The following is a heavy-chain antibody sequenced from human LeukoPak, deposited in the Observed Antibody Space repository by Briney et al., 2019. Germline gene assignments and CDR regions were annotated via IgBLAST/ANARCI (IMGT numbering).Heavy chain of an antibody. Sequence: NPSETLSLTCTVSGGSISSYYWSWIRQPAGKGLEWIGRIYTSGSTNYNPSLKSRVTISVDTSKNQFSLKLSSVTAADTAVYYCARDIVTMVRGAPSAFDIWGQGTMVTVSS. CDR1: GGSISSYY. J-gene: IGHJ3*02. CDR2: IYTSGST. V-gene: IGHV4-4*07. D-gene: IGHD3-10*01. CDR3: ARDIVTMVRGAPSAFDI.